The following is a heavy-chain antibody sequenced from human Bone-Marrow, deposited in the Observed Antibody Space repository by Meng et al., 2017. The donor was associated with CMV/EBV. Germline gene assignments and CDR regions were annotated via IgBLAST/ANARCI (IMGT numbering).Heavy chain of an antibody. CDR1: GGSFGSFY. Sequence: SETLSLTCAVSGGSFGSFYWSWIRQPPGKGLEWIGAINHSGSANYNPSLKRRVTISADTSKNQFSLRLTSVTAADTAVYYCARHFTAAIGYWGQGTLVTVSS. V-gene: IGHV4-34*01. CDR3: ARHFTAAIGY. D-gene: IGHD2-2*01. CDR2: INHSGSA. J-gene: IGHJ4*02.